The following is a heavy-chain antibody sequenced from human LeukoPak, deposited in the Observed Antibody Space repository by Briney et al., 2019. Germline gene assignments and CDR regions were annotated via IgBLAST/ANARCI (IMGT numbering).Heavy chain of an antibody. Sequence: GGSLRLSCAASGFTFSSYAMHWVRQAPGKGLEWVAVISYDGSNKYYADSVKGRFTISRDNSKNTLYLQMNSLRAEDTAVYYCARGDIVVVLAATGGDYWGQGTLVTVSS. V-gene: IGHV3-30-3*01. CDR2: ISYDGSNK. J-gene: IGHJ4*02. CDR1: GFTFSSYA. D-gene: IGHD2-2*01. CDR3: ARGDIVVVLAATGGDY.